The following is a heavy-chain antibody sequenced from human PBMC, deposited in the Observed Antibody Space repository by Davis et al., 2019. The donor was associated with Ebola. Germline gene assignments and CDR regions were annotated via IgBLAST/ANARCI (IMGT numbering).Heavy chain of an antibody. Sequence: PSETLSLTCTISGDSIGTYFWSWVRQSPGKGLEWIAYINYLGSTSYNPSLRSRVTISVDKSKNQFSLKVTSVTAADTAMYYCARVSTYYYGAVTQRHFDRWGQGTLVTVSS. J-gene: IGHJ4*02. CDR3: ARVSTYYYGAVTQRHFDR. D-gene: IGHD3-10*01. CDR2: INYLGST. CDR1: GDSIGTYF. V-gene: IGHV4-59*01.